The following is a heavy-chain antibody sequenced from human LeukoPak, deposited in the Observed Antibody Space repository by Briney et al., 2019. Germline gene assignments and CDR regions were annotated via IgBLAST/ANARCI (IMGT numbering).Heavy chain of an antibody. V-gene: IGHV3-23*01. Sequence: GGSLRLSCAASGFTISSYAMSWVRQAPGKGLEWVSVISGGGITTGYADSMKGRFTISRDKSKDTLYLQLSSLRAEDTALYYCARSRYYSDTSASYYYYGMDVRGQGTTVTVSS. CDR3: ARSRYYSDTSASYYYYGMDV. CDR1: GFTISSYA. CDR2: ISGGGITT. D-gene: IGHD3-22*01. J-gene: IGHJ6*02.